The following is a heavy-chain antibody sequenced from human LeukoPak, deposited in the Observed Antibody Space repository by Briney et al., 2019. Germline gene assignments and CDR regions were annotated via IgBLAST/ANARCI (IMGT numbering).Heavy chain of an antibody. J-gene: IGHJ3*02. CDR3: ARSVPWQAAFDI. CDR2: INTDGSGT. V-gene: IGHV3-74*01. CDR1: GFTFSSYS. Sequence: GGSLRLSCAASGFTFSSYSMNWVRQAPGKGLMWVSRINTDGSGTTYADSVRGRFTISRDNAETTLYLQMSSLRAEDTAVYYCARSVPWQAAFDIWGQGTMVTVSS.